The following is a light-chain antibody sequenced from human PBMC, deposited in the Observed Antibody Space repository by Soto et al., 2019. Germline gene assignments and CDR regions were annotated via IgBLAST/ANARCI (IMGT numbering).Light chain of an antibody. J-gene: IGLJ3*02. V-gene: IGLV1-51*02. Sequence: QSVLTQPPSVSAAPGQKVTISCSGRSFNIGNNYVSWFQHLPGTAPKLLIYENNNRPPGIPDRFSGSKSGTSATLGITGLQTGDEADYYCGSWDSSLSAGVFGGGTKVTVL. CDR2: ENN. CDR3: GSWDSSLSAGV. CDR1: SFNIGNNY.